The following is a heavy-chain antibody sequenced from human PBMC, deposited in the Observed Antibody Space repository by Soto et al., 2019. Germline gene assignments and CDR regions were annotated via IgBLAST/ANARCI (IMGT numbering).Heavy chain of an antibody. J-gene: IGHJ3*02. D-gene: IGHD3-22*01. Sequence: SETLSLTCTVSGGSISSYYWSWIRQPPGKGLEWIGYIYYSGSTNYNPSLKSRVTISVDTSKNQFSLKLSSVTAADTAVYYCAKDASYYYDSSGYWEADAFDIWGQGTMVTVSS. CDR3: AKDASYYYDSSGYWEADAFDI. V-gene: IGHV4-59*01. CDR1: GGSISSYY. CDR2: IYYSGST.